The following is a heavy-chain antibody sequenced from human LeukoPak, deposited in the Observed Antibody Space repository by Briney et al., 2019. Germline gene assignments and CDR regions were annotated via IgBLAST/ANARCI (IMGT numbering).Heavy chain of an antibody. CDR3: ARKSRGGWYDYYYYMDV. CDR2: INHSGST. V-gene: IGHV4-34*01. CDR1: GGSFSGYY. Sequence: SETLSLTCAVHGGSFSGYYWSWIRQHPGKGLGWIGEINHSGSTNYNPSLKSRVTISVDTSKNQFSLKLSSVTAADTAVYYCARKSRGGWYDYYYYMDVWGKGTTVTISS. D-gene: IGHD6-19*01. J-gene: IGHJ6*03.